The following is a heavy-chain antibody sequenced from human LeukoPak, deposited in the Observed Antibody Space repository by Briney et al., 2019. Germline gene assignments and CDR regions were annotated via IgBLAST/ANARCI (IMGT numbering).Heavy chain of an antibody. CDR2: ISGSGDST. V-gene: IGHV3-23*01. D-gene: IGHD2-2*01. CDR1: GFTFSSFA. CDR3: AKEKAGYCSSTSCFDGYDY. J-gene: IGHJ4*02. Sequence: PGGSLRLSCAASGFTFSSFAMNWVRQAPGKGLEWVSAISGSGDSTYYADSVKGRFSISRDNSKNTLYLQLNSLRAEDTAIYYCAKEKAGYCSSTSCFDGYDYWGQGTLVTVSS.